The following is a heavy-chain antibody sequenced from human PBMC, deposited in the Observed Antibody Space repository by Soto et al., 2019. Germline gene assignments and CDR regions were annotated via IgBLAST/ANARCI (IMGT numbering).Heavy chain of an antibody. J-gene: IGHJ4*02. Sequence: PSETLSLTCSVSGDSMTDYYWTWIRHPAGKGLEWIGHIYATGDTYYNRSLTGRLAMSVDTSKKQFSLSLRAEDTATYYCAKATTATSWLNDFWGPGTPVTVSS. CDR1: GDSMTDYY. V-gene: IGHV4-4*07. CDR2: IYATGDT. D-gene: IGHD2-21*02. CDR3: AKATTATSWLNDF.